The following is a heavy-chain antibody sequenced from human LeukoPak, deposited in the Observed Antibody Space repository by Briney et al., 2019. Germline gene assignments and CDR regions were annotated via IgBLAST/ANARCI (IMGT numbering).Heavy chain of an antibody. CDR1: GFTFSIYE. CDR3: ARCKSIALAGTNFYY. Sequence: GSLKLSCAASGFTFSIYEKNWVRQAPGKGLEWVSYITSSGSPIYYADSVKGRLTISRDNAKNSLYLQMNRLRAEDTALYYCARCKSIALAGTNFYYWGQGTLVTVSS. D-gene: IGHD6-19*01. V-gene: IGHV3-48*03. J-gene: IGHJ4*02. CDR2: ITSSGSPI.